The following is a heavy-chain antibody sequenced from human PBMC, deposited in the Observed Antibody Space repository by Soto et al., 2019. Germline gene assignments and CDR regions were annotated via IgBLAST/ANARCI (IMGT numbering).Heavy chain of an antibody. Sequence: GGSLRLSCAASGFTFSSYAMSWVRQAPGKGLEWVSAISGSGGSTYYADSVKGRFTISRDNSKNTLYLQMNSLRAEDTAVYYCAKDVVVVFPTEGPLYNWFDPWGQGTLVTVSS. CDR1: GFTFSSYA. CDR3: AKDVVVVFPTEGPLYNWFDP. D-gene: IGHD2-21*01. J-gene: IGHJ5*02. CDR2: ISGSGGST. V-gene: IGHV3-23*01.